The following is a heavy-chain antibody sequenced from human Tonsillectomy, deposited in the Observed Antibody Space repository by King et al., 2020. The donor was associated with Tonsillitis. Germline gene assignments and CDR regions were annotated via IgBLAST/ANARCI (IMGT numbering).Heavy chain of an antibody. V-gene: IGHV3-23*04. D-gene: IGHD6-13*01. CDR1: GFTFSIYA. CDR2: ISGSGRT. J-gene: IGHJ4*02. CDR3: AKEFGYSSTWYDY. Sequence: VQLVESGGGLVQPGGSLRLSCAASGFTFSIYAISWVRQAPGKGLEWVSPISGSGRTYYADSVTGRFTISRDNSKNTLYLQMYSLRAEDTAVYYCAKEFGYSSTWYDYWGQGTLVTVSS.